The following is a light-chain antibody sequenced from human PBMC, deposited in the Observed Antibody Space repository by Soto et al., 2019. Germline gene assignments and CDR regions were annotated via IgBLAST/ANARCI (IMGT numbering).Light chain of an antibody. CDR2: AAS. CDR3: QQLNSYPLT. Sequence: DIQMTQSPSTLSASVGDRVTITCRASQGISSYLAWYQQKPVKAPKLLIYAASTLQSGVPSRFSGSGSGTEFTLTISSLQPEDFATYYCQQLNSYPLTFGGGTKVDIK. J-gene: IGKJ4*01. CDR1: QGISSY. V-gene: IGKV1-9*01.